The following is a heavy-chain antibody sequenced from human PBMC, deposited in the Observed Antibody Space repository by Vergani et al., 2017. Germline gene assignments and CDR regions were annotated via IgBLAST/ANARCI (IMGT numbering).Heavy chain of an antibody. CDR3: ASHRADSSGYYSVLDAFDI. Sequence: QLQLQESGPGLVKPSETLSLTCTVSGGSISSSSYYWGWLRQPPGKGLEWIGSIYYSGSTYYNPSLKSRVTISVDTSKNQFSLNLSPVTATDTAVYYWASHRADSSGYYSVLDAFDIWGQGTMVTVSS. D-gene: IGHD3-22*01. CDR2: IYYSGST. CDR1: GGSISSSSYY. J-gene: IGHJ3*02. V-gene: IGHV4-39*01.